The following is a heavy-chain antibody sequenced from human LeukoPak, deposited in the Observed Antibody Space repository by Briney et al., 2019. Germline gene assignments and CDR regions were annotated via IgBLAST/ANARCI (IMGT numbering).Heavy chain of an antibody. J-gene: IGHJ4*02. Sequence: GGSQRLSCSASGFSSSTHNMHWVRQAPGKGLEFVSGITSDGENTDYLDFVKGRFTITRDNSKNTLYLHMTSLRPEDTAVYFCVKGRYGTGWDFWGPGTLVIVSS. D-gene: IGHD3-10*01. V-gene: IGHV3-64D*06. CDR2: ITSDGENT. CDR3: VKGRYGTGWDF. CDR1: GFSSSTHN.